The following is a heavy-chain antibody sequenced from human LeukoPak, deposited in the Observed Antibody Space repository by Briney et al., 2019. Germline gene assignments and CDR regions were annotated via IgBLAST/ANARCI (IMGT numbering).Heavy chain of an antibody. Sequence: PGGSLRLSCAASGFTFSGSAMTWVRQAPGKGLEWVSSISSSSSYIYYADSVKGRFTISRDNAKNSLYLQMNSLRAEDTAVYYCARSPHPRNYYYMDVWGKGTTVTVSS. CDR1: GFTFSGSA. J-gene: IGHJ6*03. D-gene: IGHD3-10*01. V-gene: IGHV3-21*01. CDR3: ARSPHPRNYYYMDV. CDR2: ISSSSSYI.